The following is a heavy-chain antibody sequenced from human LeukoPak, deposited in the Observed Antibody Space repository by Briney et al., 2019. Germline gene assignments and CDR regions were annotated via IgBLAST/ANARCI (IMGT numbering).Heavy chain of an antibody. J-gene: IGHJ4*02. Sequence: GGSLRLSCTASTFTLNNYWMSWVRQAPGKGLEWVANIKQDGSEKYYVDSVKGRFTISRDNAKNSLYLQMNSLRAEDTAVYYCASRAGYTGSWSAFDHWGQGTLVTVSS. CDR2: IKQDGSEK. V-gene: IGHV3-7*05. CDR1: TFTLNNYW. D-gene: IGHD6-13*01. CDR3: ASRAGYTGSWSAFDH.